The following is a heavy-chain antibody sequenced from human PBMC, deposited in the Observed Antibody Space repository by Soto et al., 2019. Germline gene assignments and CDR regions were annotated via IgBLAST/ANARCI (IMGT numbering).Heavy chain of an antibody. CDR1: GYTFSNYG. CDR3: ARDLVPGYTGYSDY. J-gene: IGHJ4*02. D-gene: IGHD5-12*01. CDR2: ISAYNANT. V-gene: IGHV1-18*01. Sequence: ASVKVSCKTSGYTFSNYGINWVRQAPGQGLEWMGWISAYNANTNFAQKFQGRVTMTTDTSTSTAYMELRSLTSDDTAVYYCARDLVPGYTGYSDYWGQGTLVTVSS.